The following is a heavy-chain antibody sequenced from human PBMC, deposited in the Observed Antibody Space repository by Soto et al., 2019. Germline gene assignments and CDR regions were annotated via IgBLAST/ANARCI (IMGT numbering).Heavy chain of an antibody. V-gene: IGHV3-48*01. CDR3: ARDRSPGSIRGVVRQTDFDH. J-gene: IGHJ4*02. D-gene: IGHD3-10*01. Sequence: HPGGSLRLSCAASGFTFNIYAMNWVRQTPGKGLEWISYITSSGSSTNYADSVKGRFSISRDNVMDSLFLQMNGLRAGDTAVYYCARDRSPGSIRGVVRQTDFDHWGQGTLVTVSS. CDR1: GFTFNIYA. CDR2: ITSSGSST.